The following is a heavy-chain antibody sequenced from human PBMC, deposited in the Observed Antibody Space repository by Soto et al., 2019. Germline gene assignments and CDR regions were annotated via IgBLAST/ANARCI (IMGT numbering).Heavy chain of an antibody. V-gene: IGHV1-69*02. CDR3: ASDRGSGSYGYGMDV. CDR2: IIPILGIA. D-gene: IGHD3-10*01. J-gene: IGHJ6*02. CDR1: GGTFSSYT. Sequence: VQLVQSGAEVKKPGSSVKVSCKASGGTFSSYTISWVRQAPGQGLEWMGRIIPILGIANYAQKFQGRVTITADKSTSSAYMERSSLRSEDTAVYYWASDRGSGSYGYGMDVWGQGTTVTVSS.